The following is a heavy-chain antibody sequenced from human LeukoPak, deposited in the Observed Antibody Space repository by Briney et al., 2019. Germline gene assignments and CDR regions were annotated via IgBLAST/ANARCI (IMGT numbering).Heavy chain of an antibody. V-gene: IGHV3-53*01. D-gene: IGHD3-10*01. Sequence: GGSVRLSCAASGFTVSSKYMSGVRQAPCKGLEWVSVIYSGGSTYYAGSVKGRFTISRDNSKSTLYLQMNSLRAEDTAVYYCAALWSLDYWGQGTLVTVSS. CDR1: GFTVSSKY. CDR2: IYSGGST. J-gene: IGHJ4*02. CDR3: AALWSLDY.